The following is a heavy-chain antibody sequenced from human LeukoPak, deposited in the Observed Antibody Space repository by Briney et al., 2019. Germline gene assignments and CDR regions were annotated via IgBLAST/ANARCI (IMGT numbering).Heavy chain of an antibody. D-gene: IGHD1-26*01. CDR2: IYYNGST. CDR1: GGSICSYY. V-gene: IGHV4-59*08. Sequence: PSETLSLTCTVSGGSICSYYWSWIRQPPGKGLEWIGYIYYNGSTNYNPSLKSRVTISVDTSKNQFSLKLSSVTAADTAVYYCARMHSGYYSDAHDAFDIWGQGTMVTVSS. J-gene: IGHJ3*02. CDR3: ARMHSGYYSDAHDAFDI.